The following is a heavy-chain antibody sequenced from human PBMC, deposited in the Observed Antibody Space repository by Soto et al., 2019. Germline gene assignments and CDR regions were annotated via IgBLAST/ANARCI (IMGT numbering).Heavy chain of an antibody. J-gene: IGHJ4*02. CDR2: ISGSGGTK. CDR3: AKGAMLMVYASFAY. Sequence: SGGSLRLSCAASGFTFSDYGMSWVRQAPGKGLEWVSAISGSGGTKYYADSVRGRFTISRDNSKNTLYMQMNRLRAEDTAVYYCAKGAMLMVYASFAYWGQGTLVTVSS. D-gene: IGHD2-8*01. V-gene: IGHV3-23*01. CDR1: GFTFSDYG.